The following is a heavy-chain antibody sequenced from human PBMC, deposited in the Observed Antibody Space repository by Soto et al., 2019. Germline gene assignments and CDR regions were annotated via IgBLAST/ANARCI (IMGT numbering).Heavy chain of an antibody. J-gene: IGHJ3*02. CDR2: ISWDSGTM. Sequence: QLVESGGGLVQPGRSLRLSCAASGFRFDDYAMHWVRQVPGKGLEWVSGISWDSGTMIYGDSVKGRFTVSRDNAKNSLYLQMNSLTAEDTALYYCAKDESTGSRGWNAFNIWGQGTAVIVSS. D-gene: IGHD1-1*01. V-gene: IGHV3-9*01. CDR3: AKDESTGSRGWNAFNI. CDR1: GFRFDDYA.